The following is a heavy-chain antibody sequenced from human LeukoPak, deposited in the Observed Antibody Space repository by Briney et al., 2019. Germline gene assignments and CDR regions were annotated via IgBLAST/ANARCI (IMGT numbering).Heavy chain of an antibody. D-gene: IGHD3-10*01. Sequence: GASVKVSCKASGYTFTSYAMHWVRQAPGQRLEWMGWINAGNGNTKYSQKFQGRVTITRDTSASTAYMELSSLRSEDTAVYYCARSDYYYGSGSPNWFDPWGQGTLVTVSS. CDR2: INAGNGNT. CDR3: ARSDYYYGSGSPNWFDP. J-gene: IGHJ5*02. CDR1: GYTFTSYA. V-gene: IGHV1-3*01.